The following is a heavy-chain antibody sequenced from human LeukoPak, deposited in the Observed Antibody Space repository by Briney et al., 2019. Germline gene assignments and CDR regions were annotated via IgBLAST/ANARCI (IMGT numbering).Heavy chain of an antibody. J-gene: IGHJ6*03. Sequence: SETLSLTCAVYGGSFSGYYWSWIRQPPGKGREWIGEINHSGSTNYNPSLRSRVTISVDTSKNQFSLKLSSVTAADTAVYYCARDRGTYYYGSGSYSSFIDYYYYYMDVWGKGTTVTVSS. CDR2: INHSGST. CDR3: ARDRGTYYYGSGSYSSFIDYYYYYMDV. CDR1: GGSFSGYY. V-gene: IGHV4-34*01. D-gene: IGHD3-10*01.